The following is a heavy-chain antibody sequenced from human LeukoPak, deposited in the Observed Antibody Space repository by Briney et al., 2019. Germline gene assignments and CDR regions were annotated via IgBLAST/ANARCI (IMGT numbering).Heavy chain of an antibody. CDR2: ISSSSSYI. V-gene: IGHV3-21*01. CDR1: GFTFSSYS. CDR3: ASIAAWNYYYMDV. J-gene: IGHJ6*03. Sequence: GGSLRLSCAASGFTFSSYSMNWVRQAPGKGLEWVSSISSSSSYIYYADSVKGRFTISRDNAKNSLYLQMNSLRAEDTAVYYCASIAAWNYYYMDVWGKGTTVTVSS. D-gene: IGHD6-25*01.